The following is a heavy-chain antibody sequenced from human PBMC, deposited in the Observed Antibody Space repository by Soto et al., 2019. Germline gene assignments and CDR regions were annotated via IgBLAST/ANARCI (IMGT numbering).Heavy chain of an antibody. CDR3: TRGGLDAFCGGGRCYFDY. J-gene: IGHJ4*02. V-gene: IGHV3-9*01. CDR2: ITWNSNVI. CDR1: GFTFDDFA. Sequence: EVQLVESGGGLVQPGRSLRLSCAASGFTFDDFAMHWVRRVPGKGLEWVSSITWNSNVIGYADSVKGRFTISRDNAKNSLYLQMNRLRPEDTAFYYCTRGGLDAFCGGGRCYFDYWGQGTLVTVSS. D-gene: IGHD2-15*01.